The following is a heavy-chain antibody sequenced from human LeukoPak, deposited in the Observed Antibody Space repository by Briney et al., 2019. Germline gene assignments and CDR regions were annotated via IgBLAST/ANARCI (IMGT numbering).Heavy chain of an antibody. D-gene: IGHD2-2*01. CDR1: GGSFSGYY. CDR3: ARAGFVVVPAAIRY. J-gene: IGHJ4*02. V-gene: IGHV4-34*01. CDR2: INHSGST. Sequence: SETLSLTCAVYGGSFSGYYWSWIRQPPGKGLEWIGEINHSGSTNYNPSLKSRVTISVDTSKNQFSLKLSSVTAADTAVYYCARAGFVVVPAAIRYWGQGTLVTVSS.